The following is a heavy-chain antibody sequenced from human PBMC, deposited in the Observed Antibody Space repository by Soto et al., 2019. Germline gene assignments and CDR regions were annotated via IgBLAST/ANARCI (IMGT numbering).Heavy chain of an antibody. V-gene: IGHV1-8*01. J-gene: IGHJ4*02. CDR1: GYSFTSFE. CDR2: TNPNSGNT. Sequence: QVQLVQSGAEVKKPGASVKVSCKASGYSFTSFEINWVRQATGQGLEWMGWTNPNSGNTVYGQKFRGRLTMTSNTSISAAYMELSSLTSDDTALYYCARGGLVYAGADYWGQGTLITVAS. D-gene: IGHD2-8*01. CDR3: ARGGLVYAGADY.